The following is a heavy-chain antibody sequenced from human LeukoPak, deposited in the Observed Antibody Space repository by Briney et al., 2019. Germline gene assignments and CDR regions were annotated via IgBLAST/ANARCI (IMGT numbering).Heavy chain of an antibody. D-gene: IGHD6-6*01. V-gene: IGHV1-69*04. CDR3: AGSSSTEFYFAY. J-gene: IGHJ4*02. CDR2: IIPILGIA. Sequence: VASVKVSCKASGGAFSKYAIAWVRQAPGQGLDWMIRIIPILGIANYAQKFQGRVTITADKSTSTVYMEPSSLRSEDTALCYCAGSSSTEFYFAYWGQGTLVTVSS. CDR1: GGAFSKYA.